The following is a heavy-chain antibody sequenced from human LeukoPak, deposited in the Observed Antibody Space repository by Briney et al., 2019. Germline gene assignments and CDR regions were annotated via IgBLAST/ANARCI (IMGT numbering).Heavy chain of an antibody. D-gene: IGHD6-13*01. V-gene: IGHV3-23*01. J-gene: IGHJ4*02. CDR2: ISGSGGST. CDR1: GFTFSNYA. CDR3: AKGGYSSPFDY. Sequence: GGSLRLSCAASGFTFSNYAMSWVRQAPGKGLEWVSTISGSGGSTYYADSVKGRFTISRDNSKNTLYLQMDSLRAEDTAVYYCAKGGYSSPFDYWGQGTLVTVSS.